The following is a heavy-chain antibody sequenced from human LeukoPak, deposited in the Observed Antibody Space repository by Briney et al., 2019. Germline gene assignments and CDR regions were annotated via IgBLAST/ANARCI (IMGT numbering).Heavy chain of an antibody. CDR1: GDSMNSYY. V-gene: IGHV4-59*01. D-gene: IGHD3-22*01. CDR3: ARAAYYDSSGYIYYGMDV. CDR2: IFYSGGT. Sequence: SETLSLTCTVSGDSMNSYYWSWIRQSPGRGLEWIGHIFYSGGTDYNPSLKSRVTISVDTSKNQFSLKLSSVTAADTAVYYCARAAYYDSSGYIYYGMDVWGQGTTVTVSS. J-gene: IGHJ6*02.